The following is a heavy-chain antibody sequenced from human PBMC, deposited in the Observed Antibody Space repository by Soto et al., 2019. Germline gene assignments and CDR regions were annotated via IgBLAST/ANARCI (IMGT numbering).Heavy chain of an antibody. Sequence: QVQLQESGPGLVKPSETLSLTCTVSGGSISSYYWSWIRQPPGKGLEWIGYIYYSGSTNYNPSLKSRGTISVDTSKNQFSLKLSSVTAADTAVYYCARGAVAGTFDAFDIWGQGTMVTVSS. CDR3: ARGAVAGTFDAFDI. D-gene: IGHD6-19*01. CDR1: GGSISSYY. J-gene: IGHJ3*02. CDR2: IYYSGST. V-gene: IGHV4-59*01.